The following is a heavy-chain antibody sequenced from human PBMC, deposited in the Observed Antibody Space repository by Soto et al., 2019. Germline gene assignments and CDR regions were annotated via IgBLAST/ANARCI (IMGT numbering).Heavy chain of an antibody. D-gene: IGHD3-10*01. Sequence: EVQLVESGGNLVQPGGSLKLSCAASGFTFSDSSIHWVRQASGKGLEWLGRIRSRAHSHATAYAASLTGRFIISRDDSKNTAYLQMHSLQIDDTAVYFCARAPYYGDWGQGTEVTVSP. CDR3: ARAPYYGD. J-gene: IGHJ3*01. CDR2: IRSRAHSHAT. V-gene: IGHV3-73*02. CDR1: GFTFSDSS.